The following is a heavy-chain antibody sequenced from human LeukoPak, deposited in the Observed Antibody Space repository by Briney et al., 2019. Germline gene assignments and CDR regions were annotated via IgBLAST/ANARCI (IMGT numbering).Heavy chain of an antibody. CDR1: GFAFGSYA. J-gene: IGHJ3*01. Sequence: PGGSLRLSCAASGFAFGSYAMHWVRQVPGKGLEYVSAISSGGGMAYYADSVKGRFTISRDDSKNTLYLQMGSLRAEDMAVYYCARVVAVYYDAFDLWGQGTMVTVSS. V-gene: IGHV3-64*02. D-gene: IGHD2-15*01. CDR3: ARVVAVYYDAFDL. CDR2: ISSGGGMA.